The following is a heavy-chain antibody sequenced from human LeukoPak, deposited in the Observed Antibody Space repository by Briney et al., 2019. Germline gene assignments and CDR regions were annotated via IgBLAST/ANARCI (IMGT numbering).Heavy chain of an antibody. V-gene: IGHV1-69*06. J-gene: IGHJ4*02. D-gene: IGHD3-22*01. CDR1: GGTFSSYA. Sequence: ASVKVSCKASGGTFSSYAISWVRQAPGQGLEWMGGIIPIFGTANYAQKFQGRVTITADKSTSTAYMELSSLRPEDTAVYYCARARALYYYDSSGYLSPPDYWGQGTLVTVSS. CDR2: IIPIFGTA. CDR3: ARARALYYYDSSGYLSPPDY.